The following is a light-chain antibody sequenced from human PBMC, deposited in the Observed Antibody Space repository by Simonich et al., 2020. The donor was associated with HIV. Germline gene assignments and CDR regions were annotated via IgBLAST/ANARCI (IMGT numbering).Light chain of an antibody. CDR2: WAS. V-gene: IGKV4-1*01. CDR3: QQYYSTPPT. J-gene: IGKJ1*01. CDR1: QSVLYSSNNKNY. Sequence: DIVMTQSPDYLAVSLGERATINCKSSQSVLYSSNNKNYLAWYQQKPGQPPKLLIYWASTRESGVPDRFSGSGSGTDFTLTSSSLQAEDVAVYYCQQYYSTPPTFGQGTKVEIK.